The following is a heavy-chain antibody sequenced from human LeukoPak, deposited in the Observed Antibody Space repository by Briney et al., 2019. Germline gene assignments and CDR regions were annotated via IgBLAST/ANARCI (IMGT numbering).Heavy chain of an antibody. D-gene: IGHD3-10*01. CDR2: VSPYNSNP. V-gene: IGHV1-18*01. CDR1: GYIFTSYG. CDR3: ARGSHNHPQSDY. J-gene: IGHJ4*02. Sequence: ASVKVSCKASGYIFTSYGFSWVRQAPGQGLAWMGWVSPYNSNPNYAQKLQGRVTMTTDTSTSTAYMELRSLRSDDTAVYYCARGSHNHPQSDYWGQGTLVTVSS.